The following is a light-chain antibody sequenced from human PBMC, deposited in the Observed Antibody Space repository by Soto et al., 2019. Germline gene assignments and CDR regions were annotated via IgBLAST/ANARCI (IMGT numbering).Light chain of an antibody. Sequence: QSALTQPASMSGSPGQPITISCTGTSSDVGGYNYVSWYQQHPGKAPKLMIYDVSNRPSGVSNRFSGSKSGNTASLSISGLQAEDEADYYCSSYTSSGTLVAFGGGTKLTVL. V-gene: IGLV2-14*01. CDR3: SSYTSSGTLVA. CDR2: DVS. CDR1: SSDVGGYNY. J-gene: IGLJ2*01.